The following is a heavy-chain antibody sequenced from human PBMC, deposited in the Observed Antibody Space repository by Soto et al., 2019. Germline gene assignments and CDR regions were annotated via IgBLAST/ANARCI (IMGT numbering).Heavy chain of an antibody. J-gene: IGHJ5*02. Sequence: QVRLVESGGGVVQPGRSLRLSCTASGFSFSSYAMYWFRQPPGKGLEWVAVISHDGINKHYADSVKGRVTVSRDNSNHSLDLQLNSLRDVYTAIYYRSRVMYSSDYFVNWFEPWGQGTLVTVSS. D-gene: IGHD6-19*01. V-gene: IGHV3-30-3*01. CDR3: SRVMYSSDYFVNWFEP. CDR2: ISHDGINK. CDR1: GFSFSSYA.